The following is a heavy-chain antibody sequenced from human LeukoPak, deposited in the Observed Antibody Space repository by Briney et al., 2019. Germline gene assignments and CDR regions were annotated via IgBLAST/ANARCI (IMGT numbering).Heavy chain of an antibody. D-gene: IGHD6-13*01. J-gene: IGHJ4*02. CDR1: GFTASSNS. CDR3: AKRATAGGFDS. Sequence: PVGSLRLSCTVSGFTASSNSTSWVRQAPGEGLEWVSATSGSGDSADYADAVKGRFTISRDNSKSTLYLLMASLRVDDTALYYCAKRATAGGFDSWGQGTLVTVSS. CDR2: TSGSGDSA. V-gene: IGHV3-23*01.